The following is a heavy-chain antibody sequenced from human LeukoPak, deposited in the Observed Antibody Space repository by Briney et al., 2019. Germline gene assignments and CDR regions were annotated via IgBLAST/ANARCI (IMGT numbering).Heavy chain of an antibody. CDR2: INSDGSST. CDR1: GFTFSSYW. Sequence: GGSLRLSCAASGFTFSSYWMHWVRQAPGKGLVWVSRINSDGSSTSYADSVKGRFTISRDNAKNTLYLQMNSLRAEDTAVYYCARESRFGVNDAFDIWGQGTMVTVSS. CDR3: ARESRFGVNDAFDI. D-gene: IGHD3-10*01. J-gene: IGHJ3*02. V-gene: IGHV3-74*01.